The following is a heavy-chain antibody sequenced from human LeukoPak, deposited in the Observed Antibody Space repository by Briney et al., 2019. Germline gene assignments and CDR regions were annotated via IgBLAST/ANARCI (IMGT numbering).Heavy chain of an antibody. J-gene: IGHJ4*02. CDR2: ISGSGGST. CDR1: GFAFSSYA. D-gene: IGHD5-18*01. V-gene: IGHV3-23*01. Sequence: GGSLRLSCAASGFAFSSYAMSWVRRAPGKGLEWVSGISGSGGSTYYAGSVKGRFTISRDKSKNTLYLQMNSLRAEDTAVYYCAKAPSKSGYSYGLDYWGQGTLVTVSS. CDR3: AKAPSKSGYSYGLDY.